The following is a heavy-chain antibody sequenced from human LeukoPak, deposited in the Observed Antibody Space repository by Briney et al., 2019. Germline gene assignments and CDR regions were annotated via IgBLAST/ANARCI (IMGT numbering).Heavy chain of an antibody. Sequence: ASVKVSCKASGYTFTNYIIHWVRQAPGQGLEWMGWINAVNGNTEYSQKFQGRVTNTRDTSASTAYMDLSSLRSEDTAVYYCARGGPHYYDSSGYYYPFDYWGQGTLVTVSS. CDR3: ARGGPHYYDSSGYYYPFDY. J-gene: IGHJ4*02. CDR2: INAVNGNT. D-gene: IGHD3-22*01. CDR1: GYTFTNYI. V-gene: IGHV1-3*01.